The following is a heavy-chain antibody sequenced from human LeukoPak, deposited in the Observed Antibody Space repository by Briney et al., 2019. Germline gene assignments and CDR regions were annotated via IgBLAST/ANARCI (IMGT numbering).Heavy chain of an antibody. Sequence: GGSLRLSCAASGFTFSSYGMRWVRQAPGKGLEWVAVIWYDGSNKYYADSVKGRFTISRDNSKNTLYLQMNSLRAEDTAVYYCARPYYDSSGYYYWGNAFDIWGQGTMVTVSS. V-gene: IGHV3-33*01. CDR3: ARPYYDSSGYYYWGNAFDI. J-gene: IGHJ3*02. D-gene: IGHD3-22*01. CDR2: IWYDGSNK. CDR1: GFTFSSYG.